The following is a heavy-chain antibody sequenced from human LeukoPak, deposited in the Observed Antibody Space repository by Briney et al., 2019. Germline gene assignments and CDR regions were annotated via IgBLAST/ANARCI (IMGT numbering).Heavy chain of an antibody. Sequence: ASVKVSCKASGYTFTSYDINWVRQATGQGLEWMGWMNPNSGNTGYAQKFQGRVTMTRNTSISTAYMELSSLRSEDTAVYYCARPPYYDFWSGYWTEYFQHWGQGTLVTVSS. V-gene: IGHV1-8*01. D-gene: IGHD3-3*01. CDR2: MNPNSGNT. J-gene: IGHJ1*01. CDR1: GYTFTSYD. CDR3: ARPPYYDFWSGYWTEYFQH.